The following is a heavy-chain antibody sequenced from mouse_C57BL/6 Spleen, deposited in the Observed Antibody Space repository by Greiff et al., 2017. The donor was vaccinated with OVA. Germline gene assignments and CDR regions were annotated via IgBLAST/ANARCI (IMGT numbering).Heavy chain of an antibody. Sequence: VQLQQSGPVLVKPGASVKMSCKASGYTFTDYYMNWVKQSHGKSLEWIGVINPYNGGTSYNQKFKGKATLTVDKSSSTAYMELNSLTSEDSAVYYGARGDSSGSAWFAYWGQGTLVTVAA. D-gene: IGHD3-2*02. CDR1: GYTFTDYY. V-gene: IGHV1-19*01. CDR3: ARGDSSGSAWFAY. CDR2: INPYNGGT. J-gene: IGHJ3*01.